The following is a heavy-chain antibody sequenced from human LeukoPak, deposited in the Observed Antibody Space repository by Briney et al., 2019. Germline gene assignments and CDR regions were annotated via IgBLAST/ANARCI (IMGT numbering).Heavy chain of an antibody. CDR2: FRNRRTT. CDR3: ARGHLGLSP. V-gene: IGHV4-59*01. J-gene: IGHJ5*02. CDR1: GGSISGYS. D-gene: IGHD3-10*01. Sequence: PSETLSLTCTVSGGSISGYSWTWIRQPPGQGLEWIGYFRNRRTTSYNPSLTGRVTISVDTAMDQISLKLNSVTAADTAVYYCARGHLGLSPWGQGTLVTVSS.